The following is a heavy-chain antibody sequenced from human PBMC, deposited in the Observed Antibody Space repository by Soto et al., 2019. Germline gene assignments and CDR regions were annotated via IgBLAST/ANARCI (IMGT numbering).Heavy chain of an antibody. Sequence: EVQLVESGGAVVHPGGSLRLSCAASGFTFSSYWMHWVRQAPGKGLVWVSRINSDGSSTGYADSVKGRFTISRDNVKNTLYLQMNSLRAEDTAVYYCARDMVAGTVTDAFDIWGQGTMVTVSS. CDR3: ARDMVAGTVTDAFDI. CDR2: INSDGSST. D-gene: IGHD6-19*01. V-gene: IGHV3-74*01. J-gene: IGHJ3*02. CDR1: GFTFSSYW.